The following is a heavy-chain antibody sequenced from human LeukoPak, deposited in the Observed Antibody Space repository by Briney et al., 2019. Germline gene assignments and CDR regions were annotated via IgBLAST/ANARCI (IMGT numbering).Heavy chain of an antibody. V-gene: IGHV3-74*01. D-gene: IGHD2-2*01. CDR3: ARDTDTSSHYGCFDP. CDR1: GFTFSRYW. J-gene: IGHJ5*02. Sequence: GGSLRLSCAASGFTFSRYWIHWVRQAPGKGLEWISRINPDGGTTTYADSVKGRFTISRDNAKNTVYLQMNSLRAEDTAVYYCARDTDTSSHYGCFDPWGQGTLVTVSS. CDR2: INPDGGTT.